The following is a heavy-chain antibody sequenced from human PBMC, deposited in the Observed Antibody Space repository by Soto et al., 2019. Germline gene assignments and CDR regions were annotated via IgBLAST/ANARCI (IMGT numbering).Heavy chain of an antibody. CDR1: GGSFSGYY. V-gene: IGHV4-34*01. D-gene: IGHD3-22*01. J-gene: IGHJ3*01. CDR2: INHSGST. Sequence: QVQLQQWGAGLLKPSETLSLTCAGYGGSFSGYYWSWIRQPPGKGLEWIGEINHSGSTNYNPSLKSRVTISVDTSKNQFSLKLSSVTAADTAVYYCARCGTYYYDSSGYRCAFDLWGQGTMVTVSS. CDR3: ARCGTYYYDSSGYRCAFDL.